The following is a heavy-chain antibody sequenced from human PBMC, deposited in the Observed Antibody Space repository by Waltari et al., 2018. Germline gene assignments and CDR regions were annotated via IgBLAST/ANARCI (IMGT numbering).Heavy chain of an antibody. CDR1: GGTFSSYA. V-gene: IGHV1-69*01. D-gene: IGHD6-13*01. CDR2: IIPILGTA. Sequence: QVQLVQSGAEVKKPGSSVKVSCKDSGGTFSSYAISWVRQAPGKVLEWMGWIIPILGTANYAQKFEGRVTITADESTSTAYMELSSLRSEDTAVYYCARAKEQQLNYYYMDVWGKGTTVTVSS. J-gene: IGHJ6*03. CDR3: ARAKEQQLNYYYMDV.